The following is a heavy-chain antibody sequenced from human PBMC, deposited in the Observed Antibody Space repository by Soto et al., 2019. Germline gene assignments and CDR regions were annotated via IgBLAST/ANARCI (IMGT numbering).Heavy chain of an antibody. V-gene: IGHV1-46*01. Sequence: GASVKVSCKASGYTFTSYYMHWVRQAPGQGLEWMGIINPSGGSTSYAQKFQGRVTMTRDTSTSTVYMELSSLRSEDTAVYYCARDGRVGRIVGATTPSDYFDYWGQGTLVTVSS. J-gene: IGHJ4*02. CDR1: GYTFTSYY. CDR2: INPSGGST. CDR3: ARDGRVGRIVGATTPSDYFDY. D-gene: IGHD1-26*01.